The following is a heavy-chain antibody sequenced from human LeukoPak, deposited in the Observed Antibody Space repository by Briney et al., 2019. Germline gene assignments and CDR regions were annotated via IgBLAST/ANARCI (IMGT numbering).Heavy chain of an antibody. J-gene: IGHJ3*02. CDR1: GGSISSYY. V-gene: IGHV4-59*01. CDR3: ARELRAFDM. D-gene: IGHD4-17*01. CDR2: IYYSGST. Sequence: SETLSLTCTASGGSISSYYWSWIRQPPGKGLEWIGYIYYSGSTNYNPSLKSRVTISVDTSKNQFSLKLTSVTAADTAVYYCARELRAFDMWGQGTMVTVSS.